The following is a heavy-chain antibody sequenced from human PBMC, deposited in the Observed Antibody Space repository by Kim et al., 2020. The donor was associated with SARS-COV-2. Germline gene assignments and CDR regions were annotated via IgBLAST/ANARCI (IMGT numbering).Heavy chain of an antibody. Sequence: PVKGRFTISRDDSKNTLYLQINSLKTEDTAVYYCTTRYSMVRGVINPIDYWGQGTLVTVSS. J-gene: IGHJ4*02. CDR3: TTRYSMVRGVINPIDY. V-gene: IGHV3-15*01. D-gene: IGHD3-10*01.